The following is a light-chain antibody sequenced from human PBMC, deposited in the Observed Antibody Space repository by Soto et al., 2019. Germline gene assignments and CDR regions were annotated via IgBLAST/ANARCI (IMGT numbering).Light chain of an antibody. CDR1: QRVSSY. J-gene: IGKJ2*01. CDR2: DIS. Sequence: DIVLTQFPATLSLSPGERATLSCRASQRVSSYLASYQWKPGQAPRLLIYDISNRATGIPARFIGSGSGTDFTLTISSLEPEDSAVYYCQQRSAWPRNTFGQGTKLEIK. CDR3: QQRSAWPRNT. V-gene: IGKV3-11*01.